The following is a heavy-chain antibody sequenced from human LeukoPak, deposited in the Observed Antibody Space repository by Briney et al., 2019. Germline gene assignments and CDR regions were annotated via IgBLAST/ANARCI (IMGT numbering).Heavy chain of an antibody. CDR1: GYRFTTYW. D-gene: IGHD2-8*01. V-gene: IGHV5-51*01. Sequence: GESLKISCKGSGYRFTTYWIGWVRQMPGKGLEWMGIIYPGDSDTRYSPSFQGQVTISADKSINTAYLQWSSLKASDTAMYYCARGFCTIDNCDNWFDPWGQGTLVTVSS. J-gene: IGHJ5*02. CDR2: IYPGDSDT. CDR3: ARGFCTIDNCDNWFDP.